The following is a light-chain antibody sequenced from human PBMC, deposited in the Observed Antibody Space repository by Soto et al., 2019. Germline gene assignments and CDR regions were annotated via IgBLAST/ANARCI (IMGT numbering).Light chain of an antibody. Sequence: QSALTQPASVSGSPGQSITISCTGTSSDVGGYNYVSWYQQHPGKAPKVMIYEVTNRPSGVYHRFSGSKSGNTASLTISGLQAEDEADYYCSSYTSSSTLYVFGTGTKVTVL. CDR2: EVT. CDR1: SSDVGGYNY. V-gene: IGLV2-14*01. CDR3: SSYTSSSTLYV. J-gene: IGLJ1*01.